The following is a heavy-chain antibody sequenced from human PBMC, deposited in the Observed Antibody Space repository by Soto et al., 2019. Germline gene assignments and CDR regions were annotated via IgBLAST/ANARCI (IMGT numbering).Heavy chain of an antibody. J-gene: IGHJ4*02. CDR1: GGTFASYA. CDR3: ARGLVVTAKFDY. CDR2: IIPIFGTA. V-gene: IGHV1-69*12. D-gene: IGHD2-21*02. Sequence: QVQLLQSGAELKKPGSSWRVSGKASGGTFASYAISGWRQAPGQGLEWMGGIIPIFGTANYAQKFQGRVTITADESTSTAYMELSSLRSEDTAVYYCARGLVVTAKFDYWGQGTLVTVSS.